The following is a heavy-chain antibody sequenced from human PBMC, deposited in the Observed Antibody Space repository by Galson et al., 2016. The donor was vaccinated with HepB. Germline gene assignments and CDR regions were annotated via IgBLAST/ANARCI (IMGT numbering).Heavy chain of an antibody. Sequence: ETLSLTCIVSGGSISSSAYYWGWIRQSPGKGLEWIGSMHYSGSTYYNPSLKSRVTISVDPSKNKFSLKLRYVTAADTAVYYFATPPSRAPFHNWGQGTLVTVSS. D-gene: IGHD4/OR15-4a*01. J-gene: IGHJ4*02. V-gene: IGHV4-39*01. CDR2: MHYSGST. CDR1: GGSISSSAYY. CDR3: ATPPSRAPFHN.